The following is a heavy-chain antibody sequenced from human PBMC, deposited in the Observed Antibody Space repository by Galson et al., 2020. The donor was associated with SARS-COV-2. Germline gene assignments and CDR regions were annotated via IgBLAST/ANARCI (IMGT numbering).Heavy chain of an antibody. CDR2: FYLSGST. D-gene: IGHD3-3*01. V-gene: IGHV4-61*01. J-gene: IGHJ5*02. Sequence: ASETLSLTCTVSGGSVSSGTYYWSWIRQPPGKGLEWLGNFYLSGSTNYTSTLRSRVSISLDTSMNQLSLKLSYVTAADTAVYYCARPTSPSCHECLTSWGQGTLVTVSS. CDR1: GGSVSSGTYY. CDR3: ARPTSPSCHECLTS.